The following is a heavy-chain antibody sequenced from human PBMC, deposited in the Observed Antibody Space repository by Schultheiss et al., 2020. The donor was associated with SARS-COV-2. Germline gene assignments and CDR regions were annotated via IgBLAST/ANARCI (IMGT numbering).Heavy chain of an antibody. CDR3: AVGAVEEWWFDP. D-gene: IGHD3-3*01. V-gene: IGHV4-30-2*03. J-gene: IGHJ5*02. CDR1: GGSISSGGYS. Sequence: SETLSLTCAVSGGSISSGGYSWSWIRQHPGKGLEWIGRIYTSGSTYYNPSLKSRVTISVDTSKNQFSLKLSSVTAADTAVYYCAVGAVEEWWFDPWGQGTLVTVSS. CDR2: IYTSGST.